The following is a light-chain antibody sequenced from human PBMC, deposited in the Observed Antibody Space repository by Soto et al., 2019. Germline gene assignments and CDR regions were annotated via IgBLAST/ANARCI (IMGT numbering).Light chain of an antibody. CDR1: QDISDD. J-gene: IGKJ1*01. CDR3: LQNHNYPRT. CDR2: GAS. Sequence: AIQMTQSPXXLXASVGDRVTITCRASQDISDDVGWYQQTPGKAPKLLISGASRLQSGVPSRFSGSGSGAAFTLTITSLRPEDSATYYCLQNHNYPRTFGQGTKVEI. V-gene: IGKV1-6*01.